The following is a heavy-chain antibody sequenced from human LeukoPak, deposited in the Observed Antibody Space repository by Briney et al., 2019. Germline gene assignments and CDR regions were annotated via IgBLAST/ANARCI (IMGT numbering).Heavy chain of an antibody. CDR2: IYNSGST. CDR1: GGSISSYY. D-gene: IGHD2-8*01. CDR3: AREESCTNGICSPGTY. V-gene: IGHV4-59*01. J-gene: IGHJ4*02. Sequence: PSETLSLTCTVSGGSISSYYWNWIRQPPGQGVEWIGYIYNSGSTGYNSSLKSRVTISVDTSKNQFSLKLSSVTAADTAVYYCAREESCTNGICSPGTYWGQGTLVTVSS.